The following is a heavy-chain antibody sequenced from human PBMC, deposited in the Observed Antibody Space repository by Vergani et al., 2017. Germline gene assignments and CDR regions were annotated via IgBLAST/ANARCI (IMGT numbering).Heavy chain of an antibody. J-gene: IGHJ6*02. CDR1: GGSISSSSYY. D-gene: IGHD3-22*01. CDR3: ASGTYYYDSRGYYYYYYGMDV. CDR2: IYYSGNT. Sequence: QLQLQESGPGLVKPSETLSLTCTVSGGSISSSSYYWGWIRQPPGKGLEWIGSIYYSGNTYYNPSLKSRVTISVDTSKNQFSLKLSSVTAADTAVYYCASGTYYYDSRGYYYYYYGMDVWGQXP. V-gene: IGHV4-39*01.